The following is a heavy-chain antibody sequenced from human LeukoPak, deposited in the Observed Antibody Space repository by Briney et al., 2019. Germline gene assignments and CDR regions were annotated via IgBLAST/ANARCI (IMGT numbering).Heavy chain of an antibody. CDR3: SRGGKESGSGTFYSIGMDV. D-gene: IGHD3-10*01. CDR2: VITIFGTA. J-gene: IGHJ6*04. Sequence: SVSVTCKASGGTFSSYAFSWVWQPPGPGQERVGGVITIFGTANYAQPFQDRVTMTTETSTKTAYMVQRSPGSDAAAAYYCSRGGKESGSGTFYSIGMDVWGDGTTVIGST. V-gene: IGHV1-69*05. CDR1: GGTFSSYA.